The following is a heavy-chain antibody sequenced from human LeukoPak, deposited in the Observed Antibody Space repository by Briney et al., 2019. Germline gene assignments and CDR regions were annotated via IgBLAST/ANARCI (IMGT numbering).Heavy chain of an antibody. D-gene: IGHD3-9*01. CDR1: GVTFSSYA. Sequence: PGGSLRLSCAASGVTFSSYAMSWVRQAPGKGLEWVSAISGSSGSTYYADSVKGRFTISRDNSKNTLYLQMNSLRAEDTAVYYCAKDYDILTGSEYWGQGTLVTVSS. V-gene: IGHV3-23*01. J-gene: IGHJ4*02. CDR3: AKDYDILTGSEY. CDR2: ISGSSGST.